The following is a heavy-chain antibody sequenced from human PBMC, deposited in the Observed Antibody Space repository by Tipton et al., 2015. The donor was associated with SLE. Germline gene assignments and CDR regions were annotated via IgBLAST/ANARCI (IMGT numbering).Heavy chain of an antibody. Sequence: LRLSCTVSGYSISSGYYWGWIRQPPGKGLEWIGSIYHRGSTYYNPSLKSRVTISVDTPKNQFSLKLSSVTAADTAVYYCARDLKGLGTYNWFDPWGQGTLVTVSS. CDR2: IYHRGST. CDR3: ARDLKGLGTYNWFDP. D-gene: IGHD7-27*01. V-gene: IGHV4-38-2*02. CDR1: GYSISSGYY. J-gene: IGHJ5*02.